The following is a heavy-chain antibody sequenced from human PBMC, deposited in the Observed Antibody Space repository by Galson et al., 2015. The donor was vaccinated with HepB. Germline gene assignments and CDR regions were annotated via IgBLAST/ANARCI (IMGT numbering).Heavy chain of an antibody. V-gene: IGHV3-48*03. D-gene: IGHD3-16*01. J-gene: IGHJ2*01. CDR3: ARDQTFGGVMPSRYFDL. CDR2: ISSSGSTI. CDR1: GFTFSSYE. Sequence: SLRLSCAASGFTFSSYEMNWVRQAPGKGLEWVSYISSSGSTIYYADSVKGRFTISRDNAKNSLYLQMNSLRAEDTAVYYCARDQTFGGVMPSRYFDLWGRGTLVTVSS.